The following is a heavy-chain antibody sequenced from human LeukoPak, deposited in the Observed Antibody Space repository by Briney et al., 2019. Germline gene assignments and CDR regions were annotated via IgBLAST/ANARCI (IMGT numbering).Heavy chain of an antibody. V-gene: IGHV1-18*01. CDR3: ARAKGGWYSSGWSGDY. D-gene: IGHD6-19*01. J-gene: IGHJ4*02. CDR1: GYTFTSCG. Sequence: ASVKVSCKASGYTFTSCGISWVRQAPGQGLEWMGWISAYNGNTNYAQKLQGRVTMTTDTSTSTAYMELRSLRSDDTAVYYCARAKGGWYSSGWSGDYWGQGTLVTVSS. CDR2: ISAYNGNT.